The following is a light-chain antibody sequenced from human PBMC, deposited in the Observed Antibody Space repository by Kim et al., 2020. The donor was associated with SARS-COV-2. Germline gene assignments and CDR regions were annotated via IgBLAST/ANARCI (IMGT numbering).Light chain of an antibody. Sequence: ATLSSALGKKATLSGRASQSVSSYLAWYQQKPGQAPRLLIYDASNRATGSPARFSGSGSGTDFTLTISSLEPEDFAVYYCQQRSNFGQGTRLEIK. CDR1: QSVSSY. CDR2: DAS. J-gene: IGKJ5*01. V-gene: IGKV3-11*01. CDR3: QQRSN.